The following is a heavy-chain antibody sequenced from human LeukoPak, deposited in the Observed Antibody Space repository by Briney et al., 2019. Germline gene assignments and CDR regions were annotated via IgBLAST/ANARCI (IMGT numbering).Heavy chain of an antibody. CDR1: GYTFTSYY. CDR3: ARDSSGSYLYYGMDV. Sequence: ASVKVSCKAPGYTFTSYYMHWVRQAPGQGLEWMGIINPSGGSTSYAQKFQGRVTMTRDTSTSTVYMELSSLRSEDTAVYYCARDSSGSYLYYGMDVWGQGTTVTVSS. D-gene: IGHD1-26*01. CDR2: INPSGGST. J-gene: IGHJ6*02. V-gene: IGHV1-46*01.